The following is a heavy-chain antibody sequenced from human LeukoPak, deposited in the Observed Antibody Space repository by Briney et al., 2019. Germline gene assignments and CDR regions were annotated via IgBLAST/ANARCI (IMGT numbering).Heavy chain of an antibody. J-gene: IGHJ6*03. V-gene: IGHV1-69*06. Sequence: ASVKVSCKASGGTFSSYAISWVRQAPGQGLEWMGGIIPIFGTANYAQKFQGRVTITADKSTSTAYMELSSLRSEDTAVYYCARVRYFDWLLRYYYYYYMDVWGKGTTVTVSS. CDR1: GGTFSSYA. CDR2: IIPIFGTA. CDR3: ARVRYFDWLLRYYYYYYMDV. D-gene: IGHD3-9*01.